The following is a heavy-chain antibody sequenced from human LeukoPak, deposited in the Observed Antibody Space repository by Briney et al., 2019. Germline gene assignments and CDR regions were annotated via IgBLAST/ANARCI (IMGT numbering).Heavy chain of an antibody. CDR3: ARIRDYYGSGSQDYGMDV. CDR1: GYTYTNHG. J-gene: IGHJ6*02. V-gene: IGHV1-18*01. Sequence: ASVKVSCKASGYTYTNHGISWVRQAPGQGLEWMGWISGYNGNTKNAQKLQGRLTMTTDTPTSTAYMELRSLRSDDTAVYYCARIRDYYGSGSQDYGMDVWGQGTTVTVSS. CDR2: ISGYNGNT. D-gene: IGHD3-10*01.